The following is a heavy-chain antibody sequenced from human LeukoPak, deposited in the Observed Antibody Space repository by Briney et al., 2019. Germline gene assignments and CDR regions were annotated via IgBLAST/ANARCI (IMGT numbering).Heavy chain of an antibody. Sequence: GGSLRLSYAASGFTFSSYAMSWVRQAPGKGLEWVSSITISGATTYYADSVKGRLTISRDNSKTTLYLQMNSLRAEDTAVYYCATYGSGSYYRKAFDYWGQGTLVTVSS. CDR3: ATYGSGSYYRKAFDY. J-gene: IGHJ4*02. CDR2: ITISGATT. D-gene: IGHD3-10*01. CDR1: GFTFSSYA. V-gene: IGHV3-23*01.